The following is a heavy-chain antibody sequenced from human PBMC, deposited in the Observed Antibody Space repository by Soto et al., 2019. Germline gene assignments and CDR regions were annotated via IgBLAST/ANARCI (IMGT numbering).Heavy chain of an antibody. Sequence: VQLVESGGGVVQPGGSRRLSCAASGFTFRNYGMHWVRQAPGKGLEWVAVIWYDGNNKYYADSVKGRFTISSDNSNNTLYVKMTSLSAEDTAVYYCARGLHSLFDYWGQGTLVTVSS. CDR3: ARGLHSLFDY. CDR2: IWYDGNNK. CDR1: GFTFRNYG. D-gene: IGHD2-21*01. J-gene: IGHJ4*02. V-gene: IGHV3-33*01.